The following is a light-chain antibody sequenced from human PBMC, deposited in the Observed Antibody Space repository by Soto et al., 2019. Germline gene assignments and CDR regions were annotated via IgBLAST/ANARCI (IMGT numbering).Light chain of an antibody. CDR3: FSFTTDWTHV. CDR1: SSDIGAYNY. CDR2: DVS. Sequence: QSVLTQPASVSGSPGQSITISCTGSSSDIGAYNYVSWFQQYPGKAPKLIISDVSNRPSGVSNRFSGSKSGTAASLTISGLQTEDEADYFCFSFTTDWTHVFGTGTKGTVL. V-gene: IGLV2-14*01. J-gene: IGLJ1*01.